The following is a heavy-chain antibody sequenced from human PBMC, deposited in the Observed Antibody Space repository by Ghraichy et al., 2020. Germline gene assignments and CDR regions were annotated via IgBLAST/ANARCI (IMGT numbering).Heavy chain of an antibody. CDR3: ARDQNYEADAFDI. J-gene: IGHJ3*02. Sequence: SVKVSCKASGGTFSSYGISWVRQAPGQGLEWMGGIIPIFDTANYAQKFQGRVTITADESTSTAYMELSSLRSEDTAVYYCARDQNYEADAFDIWGHGTMVTVSS. CDR1: GGTFSSYG. D-gene: IGHD1-7*01. CDR2: IIPIFDTA. V-gene: IGHV1-69*13.